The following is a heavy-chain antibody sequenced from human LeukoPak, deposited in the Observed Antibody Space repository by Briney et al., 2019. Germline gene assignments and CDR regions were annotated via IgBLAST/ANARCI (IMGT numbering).Heavy chain of an antibody. D-gene: IGHD6-13*01. V-gene: IGHV3-23*01. Sequence: GGSLRLSCAASGFTFSSYAMNWVDQPPGKGLEWVSTISGSGGSTYSADSVKGRFTISRDNSKNTLYLEMNSLRAEDTAVYYCAKGGHSSSQYYFDYWGQGTLVTVSS. CDR3: AKGGHSSSQYYFDY. J-gene: IGHJ4*02. CDR2: ISGSGGST. CDR1: GFTFSSYA.